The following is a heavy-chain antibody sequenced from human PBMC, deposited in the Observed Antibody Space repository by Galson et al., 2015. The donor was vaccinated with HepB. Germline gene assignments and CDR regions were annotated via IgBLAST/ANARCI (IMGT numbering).Heavy chain of an antibody. CDR3: SSVVGTIYYYGMDV. V-gene: IGHV6-1*01. CDR1: GDSVSGFSAA. Sequence: CAIPGDSVSGFSAAKNSIRQFPSSGREGLGRTSFRSRWDNAYSESVRSRITINTDTSRNQISLQLKTVTPEDTAVYYCSSVVGTIYYYGMDVWGQGTTVIVS. D-gene: IGHD2-15*01. CDR2: TSFRSRWDN. J-gene: IGHJ6*02.